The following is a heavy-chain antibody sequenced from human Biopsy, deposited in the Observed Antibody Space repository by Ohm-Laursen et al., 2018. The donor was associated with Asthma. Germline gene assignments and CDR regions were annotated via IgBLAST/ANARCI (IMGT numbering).Heavy chain of an antibody. CDR1: GFMFRSFG. Sequence: SLRLSCTASGFMFRSFGMHWVRQAPGKGLEWVAVISYDGNHKFYEDSVKGRFTISRDNSKNTLYLQMNSLRTEDTAVYYCAKRRGYSGHDNDYWGQGALVTVSS. J-gene: IGHJ4*02. CDR2: ISYDGNHK. CDR3: AKRRGYSGHDNDY. D-gene: IGHD5-12*01. V-gene: IGHV3-30*18.